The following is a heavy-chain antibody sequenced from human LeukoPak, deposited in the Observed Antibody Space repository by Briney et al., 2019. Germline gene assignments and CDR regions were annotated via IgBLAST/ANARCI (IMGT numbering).Heavy chain of an antibody. Sequence: PGGSLRLSCAASGFTFSSYAMHWVRQAPGKGLEWVAVISYDGSNKYYADSVKGRFTISRDNAKNSLYLQMNSLRAEDTALYYCAKDVAVAGTWGYFDYWGQGTLVSVSS. CDR1: GFTFSSYA. V-gene: IGHV3-30-3*01. J-gene: IGHJ4*02. D-gene: IGHD6-19*01. CDR2: ISYDGSNK. CDR3: AKDVAVAGTWGYFDY.